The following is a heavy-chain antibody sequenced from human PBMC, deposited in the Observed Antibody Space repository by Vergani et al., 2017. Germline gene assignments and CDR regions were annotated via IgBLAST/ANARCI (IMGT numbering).Heavy chain of an antibody. CDR2: IRPYTGHT. Sequence: QVQLVQSGAELKKPGASVSVSCKGSSHTFQTYGISWVRQAPGKGLEWMAWIRPYTGHTIYAQKFQDRVTMTADTSTNTAYMELRSLRSDDTAVYYCARGIIGVVTAYYYYYMDVWGKGTTVTVSS. CDR1: SHTFQTYG. V-gene: IGHV1-18*01. J-gene: IGHJ6*03. D-gene: IGHD3-3*01. CDR3: ARGIIGVVTAYYYYYMDV.